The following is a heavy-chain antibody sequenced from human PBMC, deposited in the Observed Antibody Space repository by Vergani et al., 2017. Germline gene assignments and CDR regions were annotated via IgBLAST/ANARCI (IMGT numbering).Heavy chain of an antibody. D-gene: IGHD2-15*01. J-gene: IGHJ6*02. Sequence: QVQLQQSAPGLVKPSQTLSLTCAISGDSVSSNTAAWNWIRQSPSRGLEWLGRTYYRSKWYNDYAVSVKSRIVINPDTSKNQFSLQLSSVTPEDTAVYYCSRAGELVVAATHYYYMDVWGQGTTVTVSS. CDR1: GDSVSSNTAA. CDR3: SRAGELVVAATHYYYMDV. CDR2: TYYRSKWYN. V-gene: IGHV6-1*01.